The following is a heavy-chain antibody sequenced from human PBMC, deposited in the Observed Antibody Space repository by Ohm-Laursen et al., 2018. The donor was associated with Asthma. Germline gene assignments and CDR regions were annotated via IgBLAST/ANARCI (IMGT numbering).Heavy chain of an antibody. Sequence: SLRLSCAASGFTVSSNYMSWVRQAPGKGLEWVSVIYSGGRTYYADSVKGRFTISRDNSKNTLYLQMNSLRAEDTAVYYCARDVNLSVAGFRYWYFDLWGRGTLVTVSS. CDR3: ARDVNLSVAGFRYWYFDL. V-gene: IGHV3-53*01. CDR2: IYSGGRT. J-gene: IGHJ2*01. CDR1: GFTVSSNY. D-gene: IGHD6-19*01.